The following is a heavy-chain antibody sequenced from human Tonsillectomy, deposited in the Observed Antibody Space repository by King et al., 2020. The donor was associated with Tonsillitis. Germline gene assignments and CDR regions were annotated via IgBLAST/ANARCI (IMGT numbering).Heavy chain of an antibody. D-gene: IGHD2-2*01. CDR3: AKAIVSAGTNYFEY. V-gene: IGHV3-30*18. J-gene: IGHJ4*02. CDR1: GFTFTSYG. Sequence: VQLVESGGGVVQPGRSLRLSCAASGFTFTSYGMHWVRQAPGKGREGMAVISYDGSNKYSADSVKGRFTISRDNSKNTLYLQMNSLRAEDTGVYYCAKAIVSAGTNYFEYWGQGTLVTVSS. CDR2: ISYDGSNK.